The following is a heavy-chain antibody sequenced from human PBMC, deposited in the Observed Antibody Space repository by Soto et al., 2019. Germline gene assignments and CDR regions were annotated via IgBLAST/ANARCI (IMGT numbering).Heavy chain of an antibody. CDR1: GDSISSDKL. CDR2: IHHSGRT. Sequence: QVQLQESGPGLVKPSGTLSLTCAVSGDSISSDKLWSWVRQPPGKGLEWIGEIHHSGRTNYNPSLKRRVPILVEKSKNQVSLELSSMTAADTAVYYCARGGDWQFDYWGQGTLVTVSS. CDR3: ARGGDWQFDY. D-gene: IGHD2-21*02. V-gene: IGHV4-4*02. J-gene: IGHJ4*02.